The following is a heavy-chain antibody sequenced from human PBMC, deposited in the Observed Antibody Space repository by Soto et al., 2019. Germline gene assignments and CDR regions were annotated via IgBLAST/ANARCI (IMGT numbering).Heavy chain of an antibody. D-gene: IGHD6-6*01. CDR2: IYYSGST. CDR3: ARVFHVTREQLENHYYYYYMDV. J-gene: IGHJ6*03. CDR1: GGSISRGGYY. Sequence: SETLSLTCTVSGGSISRGGYYWSWIRQHPGKGLEWIGYIYYSGSTYYNPSLKSRVTISVDTSKNQFSLKLSSVTAADTAVYYCARVFHVTREQLENHYYYYYMDVWGKGTTVTVSS. V-gene: IGHV4-31*03.